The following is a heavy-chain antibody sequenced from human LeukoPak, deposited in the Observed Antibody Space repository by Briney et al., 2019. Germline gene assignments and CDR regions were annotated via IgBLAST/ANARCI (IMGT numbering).Heavy chain of an antibody. J-gene: IGHJ4*02. CDR1: CGSFSGYY. CDR2: INHSGST. Sequence: PSETLSLTCSVYCGSFSGYYWSWIRQPPEKGLGWIGEINHSGSTNYNPSLKSRVTISVDTSKNQFSLKLSSVTAADTAVYYCARAGGWLQGTIDYWGQGTLVTVSS. V-gene: IGHV4-34*01. CDR3: ARAGGWLQGTIDY. D-gene: IGHD5-24*01.